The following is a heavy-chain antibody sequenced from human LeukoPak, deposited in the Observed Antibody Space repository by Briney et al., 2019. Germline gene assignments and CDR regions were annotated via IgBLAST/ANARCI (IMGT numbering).Heavy chain of an antibody. Sequence: PGGSLRLSCAASGFTFDDYAMHWVRQAPGKGLEWVSGISWNSGSIGYADSVKGRFTISRDNAKNSLYLQMNSLRAEDTALYYCAKTPGVGSQWLVQMGGYFDYWGQGTLVTVSS. V-gene: IGHV3-9*01. CDR3: AKTPGVGSQWLVQMGGYFDY. CDR2: ISWNSGSI. D-gene: IGHD6-19*01. J-gene: IGHJ4*02. CDR1: GFTFDDYA.